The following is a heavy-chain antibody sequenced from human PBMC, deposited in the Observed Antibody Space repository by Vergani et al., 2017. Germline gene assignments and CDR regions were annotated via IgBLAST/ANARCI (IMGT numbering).Heavy chain of an antibody. J-gene: IGHJ4*02. V-gene: IGHV3-7*03. D-gene: IGHD3-22*01. CDR3: ARSXQGLDYYDSSGYYGGLDY. Sequence: EVQLVESGGGLVQPGGSLRLSCAASGFIFSSYWMSWVRQAPGKGLEWVANIKQDGSEKYYVDSMKGRFTISRDNAKNSLYLQMNSLRAEDTAVYYCARSXQGLDYYDSSGYYGGLDYWGQGTLVTVSS. CDR2: IKQDGSEK. CDR1: GFIFSSYW.